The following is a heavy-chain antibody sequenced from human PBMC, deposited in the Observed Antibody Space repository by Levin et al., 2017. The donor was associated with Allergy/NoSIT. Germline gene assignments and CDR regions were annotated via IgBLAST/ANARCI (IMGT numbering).Heavy chain of an antibody. CDR2: VYYRGNT. D-gene: IGHD6-25*01. J-gene: IGHJ4*02. Sequence: SETLSLTCTVSGGSISGYYWSWIRQPPGKGLEWIGYVYYRGNTYYNPSLKSRVTISVDTSKNQFSLKVSSVTAADTAVYYCARELQRVLDYWGQGTLVTVSS. CDR3: ARELQRVLDY. CDR1: GGSISGYY. V-gene: IGHV4-59*01.